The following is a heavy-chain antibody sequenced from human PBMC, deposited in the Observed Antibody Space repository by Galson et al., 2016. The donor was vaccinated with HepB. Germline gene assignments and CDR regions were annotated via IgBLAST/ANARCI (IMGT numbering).Heavy chain of an antibody. J-gene: IGHJ6*02. Sequence: SLRLSCAASGFTFNNYAMNWVRQAPGKGLEWVSAISGSGGYTYYAGSVKGRFTISRVNSKNTLYLQMDRLRVEDTAVYYCAKARGSGYSYGYSSEYYGMDVWVPGTTVTVSS. CDR1: GFTFNNYA. CDR3: AKARGSGYSYGYSSEYYGMDV. D-gene: IGHD5-18*01. CDR2: ISGSGGYT. V-gene: IGHV3-23*01.